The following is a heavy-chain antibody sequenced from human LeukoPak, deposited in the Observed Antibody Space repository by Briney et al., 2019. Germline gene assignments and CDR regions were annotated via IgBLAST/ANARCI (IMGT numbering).Heavy chain of an antibody. CDR1: GFTFSTFV. CDR2: ITTSSSTI. D-gene: IGHD6-25*01. V-gene: IGHV3-48*02. J-gene: IGHJ4*02. Sequence: GGSLRLSCAASGFTFSTFVMHWVRQAPGKGLEWVSFITTSSSTIYYADSVRGRFTISRDNAKNSLYLEMSGLRDEDTAVYYCARVRSGYYSDYWGQGTLVTVSS. CDR3: ARVRSGYYSDY.